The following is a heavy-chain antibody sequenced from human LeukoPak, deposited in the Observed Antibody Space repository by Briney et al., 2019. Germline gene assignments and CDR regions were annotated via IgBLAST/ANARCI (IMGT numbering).Heavy chain of an antibody. CDR2: INAGNGNT. V-gene: IGHV1-3*01. CDR1: GYTFTSYA. D-gene: IGHD2-2*02. Sequence: GASVKVSCKASGYTFTSYAMHWVRQAPGQRLEWMGWINAGNGNTKYSQKFQGRVTITRDTSATTAYMELSSLRSEDTAVYYCAGSYCSATDCYSWFDPWGQGTLVTVSS. J-gene: IGHJ5*02. CDR3: AGSYCSATDCYSWFDP.